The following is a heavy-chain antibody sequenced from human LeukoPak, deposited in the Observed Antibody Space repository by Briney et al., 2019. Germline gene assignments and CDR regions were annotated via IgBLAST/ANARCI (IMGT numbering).Heavy chain of an antibody. Sequence: GESLKISCKVSGDGFTSYWIAWVRQVPGQGLEWMGIIYPDDSDTRYSPSFQGQVTISADKSISTAYLQWSSLKASDTAIYYCARYPLNCSGGSCYYHFDYWGQGTLVTVSS. CDR1: GDGFTSYW. J-gene: IGHJ4*02. D-gene: IGHD2-15*01. CDR3: ARYPLNCSGGSCYYHFDY. CDR2: IYPDDSDT. V-gene: IGHV5-51*01.